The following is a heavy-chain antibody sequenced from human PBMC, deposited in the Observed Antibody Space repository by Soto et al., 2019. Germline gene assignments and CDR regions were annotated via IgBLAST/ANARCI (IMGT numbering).Heavy chain of an antibody. CDR3: ARGVGYCSSTSCYAGIWFDP. J-gene: IGHJ5*02. CDR1: GGSFSGYY. V-gene: IGHV4-34*01. CDR2: INHSGST. Sequence: SETLSLTCAVYGGSFSGYYSSWIRQPPGKGLEWIGEINHSGSTNYNPSLKSRVTISVDTSKNQFSLKLSSVTAADTAVYYCARGVGYCSSTSCYAGIWFDPWGQGTLVTVSS. D-gene: IGHD2-2*01.